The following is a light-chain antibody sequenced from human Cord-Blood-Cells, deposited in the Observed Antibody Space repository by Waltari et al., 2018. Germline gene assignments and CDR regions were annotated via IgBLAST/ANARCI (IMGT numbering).Light chain of an antibody. CDR1: QSVSSY. V-gene: IGKV3-11*01. CDR3: QRRSNWPPIT. J-gene: IGKJ5*01. CDR2: DAS. Sequence: EIVLTQSPATLSLSPGERATLSCRASQSVSSYLAWYQQKPGKAPRLLIYDASNRATGIPARFSGSGSWTDFTLTISSLEPEDFAVYYCQRRSNWPPITFGQGTRLEIK.